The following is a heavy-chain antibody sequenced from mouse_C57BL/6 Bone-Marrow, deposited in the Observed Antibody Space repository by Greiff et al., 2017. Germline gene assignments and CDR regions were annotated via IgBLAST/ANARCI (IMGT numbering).Heavy chain of an antibody. CDR3: AKERSVGFAY. D-gene: IGHD1-1*02. J-gene: IGHJ3*01. CDR2: IYPGSGST. Sequence: QVHVKQPGAELVKPGASVKMSCKASGYTFTSYWITWVKQRPGQGLEWIGDIYPGSGSTNYNEKFKSKATLTVDTSSSTAYMQLSSLTSEDSAVYYCAKERSVGFAYWGQGTLVTVSA. CDR1: GYTFTSYW. V-gene: IGHV1-55*01.